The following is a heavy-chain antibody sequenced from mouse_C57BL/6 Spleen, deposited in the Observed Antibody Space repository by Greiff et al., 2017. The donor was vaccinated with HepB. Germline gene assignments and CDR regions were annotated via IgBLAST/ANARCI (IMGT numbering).Heavy chain of an antibody. Sequence: VQLKESGGGLVKPGGSLKLSCAASGFTFSDYGMHWVRQAPEKGLEWVAYISSGSSTIYYADTVKGRFTISRDNAKNTLFLQMTSLRSEDTAMYYCARGTVVARWYFDVWGTGTTVTVSS. CDR1: GFTFSDYG. CDR3: ARGTVVARWYFDV. J-gene: IGHJ1*03. CDR2: ISSGSSTI. D-gene: IGHD1-1*01. V-gene: IGHV5-17*01.